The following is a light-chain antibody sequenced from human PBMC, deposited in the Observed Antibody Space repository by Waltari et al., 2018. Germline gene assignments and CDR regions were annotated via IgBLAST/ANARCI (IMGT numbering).Light chain of an antibody. V-gene: IGLV1-44*01. CDR2: SNS. CDR1: SSNLGVTS. CDR3: EAWDSNVNAWL. Sequence: QSVLTQSPSASATPGQRVTISCSGSSSNLGVTSVNWYQHVPGAAPRLLIYSNSRRPSGVPDRFSGSKSGTSASLAISGLQSDDEADYYCEAWDSNVNAWLFGGGTKVTVL. J-gene: IGLJ2*01.